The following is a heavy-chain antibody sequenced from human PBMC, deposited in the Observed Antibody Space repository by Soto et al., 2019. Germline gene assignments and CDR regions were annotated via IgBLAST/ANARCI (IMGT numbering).Heavy chain of an antibody. J-gene: IGHJ4*02. CDR2: IGRDGGQK. D-gene: IGHD5-12*01. V-gene: IGHV3-33*01. CDR3: SRDADVEKNGLDY. Sequence: QVHLVESGGGVVQPGRPLRLSCAASGFTFSRYGMHWVRQAPGKGLEWVGVIGRDGGQKQYAHSVRGRSTISRDTSKNTLYPEMNSVTFEDTAVYYRSRDADVEKNGLDYWCQGLLVSVSS. CDR1: GFTFSRYG.